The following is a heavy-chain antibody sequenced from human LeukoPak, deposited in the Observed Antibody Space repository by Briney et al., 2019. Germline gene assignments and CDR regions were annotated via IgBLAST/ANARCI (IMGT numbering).Heavy chain of an antibody. CDR3: ARVGYVDEAFDN. J-gene: IGHJ4*02. CDR2: IRQDGDKR. CDR1: GFTFSDYW. Sequence: GGSLRLSCAASGFTFSDYWMTWVRQAPGKGLEWVANIRQDGDKRSYGGSVMGRFAISRDNAENTLYLQLNRLRAEDTALYYYARVGYVDEAFDNWGQGVLVTVSS. D-gene: IGHD3-16*01. V-gene: IGHV3-7*03.